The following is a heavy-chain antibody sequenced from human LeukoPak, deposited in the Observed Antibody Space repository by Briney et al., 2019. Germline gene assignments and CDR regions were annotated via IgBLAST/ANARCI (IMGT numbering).Heavy chain of an antibody. CDR1: GGAFSSYA. CDR2: IIRIFGTA. V-gene: IGHV1-69*05. CDR3: AREGSETYYDFWSGYYSGDAFDI. J-gene: IGHJ3*02. Sequence: SVKVTCKASGGAFSSYAISWVRQAPGQGLEWMGGIIRIFGTANYAQKFQGRVTITTDESTSTAYMELSSLRSEDTAVYYCAREGSETYYDFWSGYYSGDAFDIWGQGTMVTVSS. D-gene: IGHD3-3*01.